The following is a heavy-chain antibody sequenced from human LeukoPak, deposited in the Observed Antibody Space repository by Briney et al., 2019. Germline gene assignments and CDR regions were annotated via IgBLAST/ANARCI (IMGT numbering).Heavy chain of an antibody. V-gene: IGHV3-30*18. Sequence: GGSLRLSCAASGFTFSSYGMHLVRQAPGKGLGWVGVISYDGSNKYYADSVKGRFTISRDNSKNTLYLQMNSLRAEDTAVYYCAKDEGYYDSSGYPHWGQGTLVTVSS. CDR3: AKDEGYYDSSGYPH. CDR1: GFTFSSYG. J-gene: IGHJ4*02. D-gene: IGHD3-22*01. CDR2: ISYDGSNK.